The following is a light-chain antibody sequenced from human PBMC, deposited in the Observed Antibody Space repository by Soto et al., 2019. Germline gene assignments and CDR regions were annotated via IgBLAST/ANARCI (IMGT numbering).Light chain of an antibody. Sequence: EIVLTQSPGTLSLSPGERATLSCRTSESISSSYLGWYQQKPGQAPRLLIYGASRRATGIPDRFSGSGSRTDFTLTITRLDPEDFAVYCCQQYGTSPFTFGPGTTVDIK. CDR3: QQYGTSPFT. CDR2: GAS. J-gene: IGKJ3*01. CDR1: ESISSSY. V-gene: IGKV3-20*01.